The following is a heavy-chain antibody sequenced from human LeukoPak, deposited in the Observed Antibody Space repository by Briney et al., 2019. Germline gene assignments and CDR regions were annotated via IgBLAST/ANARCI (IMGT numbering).Heavy chain of an antibody. Sequence: SETLSLTCTVSGGSISSHYWSWIRQPPGKGLEWIGYIYYSGSTNYNPSLKSRVTISVDTSKNQFSLKLSSVTAADTAVYYCARGALLYYDYHYFDYWGQGTLVTVSS. CDR1: GGSISSHY. CDR2: IYYSGST. CDR3: ARGALLYYDYHYFDY. V-gene: IGHV4-59*11. J-gene: IGHJ4*02. D-gene: IGHD3-22*01.